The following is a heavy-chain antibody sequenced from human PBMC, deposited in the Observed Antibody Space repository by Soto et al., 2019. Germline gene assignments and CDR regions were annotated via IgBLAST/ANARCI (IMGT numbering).Heavy chain of an antibody. Sequence: ASVKVSCKASGYTFTGYYMHWVRQAPGQGLEWMGWINPNSGGTNYAQKFQGWVTMTRDTSISTAYMELSRLRSDDTAVYYCARVKRATMYYFDYWCQGTLVTVSS. CDR3: ARVKRATMYYFDY. CDR1: GYTFTGYY. V-gene: IGHV1-2*04. J-gene: IGHJ4*02. D-gene: IGHD1-26*01. CDR2: INPNSGGT.